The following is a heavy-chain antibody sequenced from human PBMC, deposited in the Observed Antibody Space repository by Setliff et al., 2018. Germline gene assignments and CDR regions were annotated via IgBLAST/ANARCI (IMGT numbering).Heavy chain of an antibody. CDR2: VYSDGDT. CDR1: GGLIYDHW. CDR3: ARERQGGFLEWSPLDP. D-gene: IGHD3-3*01. V-gene: IGHV4-4*07. J-gene: IGHJ5*02. Sequence: PSETLSLTCSVSGGLIYDHWWTWVRQPAGEEFQWIGRVYSDGDTEYNPSLKSRVTISVDTSNNQFSLHLTSVTAADTARYFCARERQGGFLEWSPLDPWGQGILVTV.